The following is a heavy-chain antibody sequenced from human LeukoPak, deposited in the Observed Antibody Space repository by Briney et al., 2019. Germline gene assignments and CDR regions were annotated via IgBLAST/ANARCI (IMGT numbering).Heavy chain of an antibody. CDR1: GGSISSSSYY. D-gene: IGHD4-11*01. CDR3: ASKTYSIGYYYYYGMDV. J-gene: IGHJ6*02. Sequence: SETLSLTCTVSGGSISSSSYYWGWIRQPPGQGLEWIGSIYYSGSTYYNPSPKSRVTISVDTSKNQFSLKLSSVTAADTAVYYCASKTYSIGYYYYYGMDVWGQGTTVTVSS. V-gene: IGHV4-39*01. CDR2: IYYSGST.